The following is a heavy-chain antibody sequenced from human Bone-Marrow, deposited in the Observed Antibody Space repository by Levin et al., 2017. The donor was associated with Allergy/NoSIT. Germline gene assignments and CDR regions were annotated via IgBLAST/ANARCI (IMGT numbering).Heavy chain of an antibody. CDR2: ISSGSSTK. J-gene: IGHJ4*02. CDR1: GLTFSSYS. CDR3: VTTYYYDSSVYADFDY. Sequence: GGSLRLSCAASGLTFSSYSMNWVRQAPGKGLEWVSYISSGSSTKHYADSVKGRFTISRDDAKNSLYLQMNSLRAEDTAVYYCVTTYYYDSSVYADFDYWGQGTLVTVSS. V-gene: IGHV3-48*04. D-gene: IGHD3-22*01.